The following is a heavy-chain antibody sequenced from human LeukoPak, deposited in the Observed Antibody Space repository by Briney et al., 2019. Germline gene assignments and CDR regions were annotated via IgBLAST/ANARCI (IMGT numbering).Heavy chain of an antibody. V-gene: IGHV1-18*01. CDR3: ARDDYYDSSGYSETLDY. Sequence: ASVKVSCKASGYTFTSYGISWVRQAPGQGLEWMGWISAYNGNTNYAQKLQGRVTMTTDTSTSTAYMELRSLRSDDTAVYYCARDDYYDSSGYSETLDYWGQGTLVTVSS. D-gene: IGHD3-22*01. CDR1: GYTFTSYG. J-gene: IGHJ4*02. CDR2: ISAYNGNT.